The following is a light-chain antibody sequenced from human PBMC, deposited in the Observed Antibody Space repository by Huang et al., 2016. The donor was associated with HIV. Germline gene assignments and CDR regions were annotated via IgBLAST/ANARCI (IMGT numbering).Light chain of an antibody. CDR1: QGISTY. Sequence: IQLTQSPPSLSASVGDRVTITCRASQGISTYLAWYQQKPEQAPKLLIYATSTLQSGVPSRFSGSGSGTHFTLTITYLQPVDFATYYCQQLNSYPLTFGGGTNLEI. CDR3: QQLNSYPLT. CDR2: ATS. V-gene: IGKV1-9*01. J-gene: IGKJ4*01.